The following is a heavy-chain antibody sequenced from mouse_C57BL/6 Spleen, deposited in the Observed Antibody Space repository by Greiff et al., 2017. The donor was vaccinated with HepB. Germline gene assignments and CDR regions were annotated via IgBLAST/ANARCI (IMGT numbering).Heavy chain of an antibody. CDR2: IDPSDSYT. Sequence: QVQLQQPGAELVKPGASVKLSCKASGYTFTSYWMQWVKQRPGQGLEWIGEIDPSDSYTNYNQKFKGKATLTVDTSSSTAYMQLSSLTSEDSAVYYCASSSGYKYWGQGTTLTVSS. CDR3: ASSSGYKY. V-gene: IGHV1-50*01. D-gene: IGHD3-2*02. CDR1: GYTFTSYW. J-gene: IGHJ2*01.